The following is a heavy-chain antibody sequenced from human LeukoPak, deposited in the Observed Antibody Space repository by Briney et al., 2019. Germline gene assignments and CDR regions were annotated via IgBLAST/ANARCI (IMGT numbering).Heavy chain of an antibody. CDR3: ARDQPSSTSCHTD. CDR1: GFTVSDNY. CDR2: IYSDGST. V-gene: IGHV3-53*01. J-gene: IGHJ4*02. D-gene: IGHD2-2*01. Sequence: GGSLRLSCTVSGFTVSDNYMTWVRQAPGKGLEWVAVIYSDGSTYYADSVKGRFTISTDNSENTLYLQMNSLRAEDTAVYYCARDQPSSTSCHTDWGQGTLVTVSS.